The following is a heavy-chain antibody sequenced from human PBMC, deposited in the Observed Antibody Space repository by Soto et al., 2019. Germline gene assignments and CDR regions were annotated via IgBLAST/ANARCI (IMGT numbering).Heavy chain of an antibody. CDR2: IYYSGST. V-gene: IGHV4-39*01. J-gene: IGHJ6*02. D-gene: IGHD3-3*01. CDR3: ARTVQDLWSGFYYYYGMDV. Sequence: GGRLRLAQEKGLEWIGSIYYSGSTYYNPSLKSRVTISVDTSKNQFSLKLSSVTAADTAVYYCARTVQDLWSGFYYYYGMDVWGQGTTVT.